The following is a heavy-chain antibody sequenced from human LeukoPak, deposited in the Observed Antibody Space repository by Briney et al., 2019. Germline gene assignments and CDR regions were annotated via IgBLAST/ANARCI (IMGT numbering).Heavy chain of an antibody. J-gene: IGHJ4*02. D-gene: IGHD3-10*01. CDR3: AKDLVESYGSGSLDY. V-gene: IGHV3-30*18. CDR2: ISYDGSNK. Sequence: GGSLRLSCAASGFTFSSYGMHWVRQAPGKGLEWVAVISYDGSNKYYADSVKGRFTISRDNSKNTLYLQMNSLRAEDTAVYYRAKDLVESYGSGSLDYWGQGTLVTVSS. CDR1: GFTFSSYG.